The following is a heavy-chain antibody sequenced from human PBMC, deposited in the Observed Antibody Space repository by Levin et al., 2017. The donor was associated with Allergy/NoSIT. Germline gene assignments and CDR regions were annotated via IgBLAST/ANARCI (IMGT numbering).Heavy chain of an antibody. V-gene: IGHV3-13*01. CDR2: IGTAGDT. CDR1: GFTFSSYD. CDR3: ARSAYYDSSGRGNYFDY. D-gene: IGHD3-22*01. Sequence: GESLKISCAASGFTFSSYDMHWVRQATGKGLEWVSAIGTAGDTYYPGSVKGRFTISRENAKNSLYLQMNSLRAGDTAVYYCARSAYYDSSGRGNYFDYWGQGTLVTVSS. J-gene: IGHJ4*02.